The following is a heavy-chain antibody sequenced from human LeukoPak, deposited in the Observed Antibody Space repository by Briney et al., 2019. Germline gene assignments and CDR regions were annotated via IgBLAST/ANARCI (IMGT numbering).Heavy chain of an antibody. CDR2: IYPGDSDA. J-gene: IGHJ3*02. Sequence: GESLTISCTASGYSFTNYWIAWVRQMPGAGLESMGSIYPGDSDARYSPAFQGQFTLSVDRSTTTAYLQWPSLKASDTAMYYCARPYSTGIRDAYDMWGQGTMVIVSS. V-gene: IGHV5-51*01. CDR1: GYSFTNYW. D-gene: IGHD2/OR15-2a*01. CDR3: ARPYSTGIRDAYDM.